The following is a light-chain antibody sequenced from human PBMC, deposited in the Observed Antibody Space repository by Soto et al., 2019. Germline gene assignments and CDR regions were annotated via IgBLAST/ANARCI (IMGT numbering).Light chain of an antibody. Sequence: DIQMTQSPSTLSASVVDRVTMTCRASQSISKWLAWYQQKPGTAPKLLIYDASNLESGVPSRFSGSGSGTEFTLTIRSPQPDDFATYYCQQYDSYSPLTFGGGTKVDIK. V-gene: IGKV1-5*01. CDR1: QSISKW. J-gene: IGKJ4*01. CDR2: DAS. CDR3: QQYDSYSPLT.